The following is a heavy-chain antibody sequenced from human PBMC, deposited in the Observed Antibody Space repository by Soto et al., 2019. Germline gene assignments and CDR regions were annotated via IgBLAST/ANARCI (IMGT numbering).Heavy chain of an antibody. J-gene: IGHJ5*02. V-gene: IGHV4-59*11. CDR2: TYFRGSA. CDR1: GVSITSHY. CDR3: ARDLRSRGWFDP. Sequence: SETLSLTCDVSGVSITSHYWNWIRQSPGMGLEWIGSTYFRGSASYNPSLKSRVTISLDTSKDQLSLTLSAVTAADSAVYYCARDLRSRGWFDPWGPGILVTVS.